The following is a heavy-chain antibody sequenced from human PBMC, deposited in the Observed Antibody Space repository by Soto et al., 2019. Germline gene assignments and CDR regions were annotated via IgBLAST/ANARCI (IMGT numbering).Heavy chain of an antibody. D-gene: IGHD3-22*01. J-gene: IGHJ4*02. CDR2: IYHSGST. CDR1: GGSISSNNW. Sequence: PSETLSLTCAVSGGSISSNNWWSWVRQPPGKGLEWIGEIYHSGSTNYNPSLESRVTILVDKSKNKFSLNLSSVTAADTAVYYCARRTDYYASSGTFDYWGQGTLVTVLL. V-gene: IGHV4-4*02. CDR3: ARRTDYYASSGTFDY.